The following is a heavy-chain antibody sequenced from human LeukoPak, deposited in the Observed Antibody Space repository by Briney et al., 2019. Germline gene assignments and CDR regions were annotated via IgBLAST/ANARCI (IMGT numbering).Heavy chain of an antibody. J-gene: IGHJ4*02. CDR2: IYYSGST. Sequence: SQTLSLTCTVSGGSISSGGYYWSWIRQHPGKGLEWIGYIYYSGSTYYNPSLKSRVTISVDTSKNQFSLKLSSVSAADTAVYYRAKSGSVTWWCPFDYWGQGTLVTVSS. CDR1: GGSISSGGYY. CDR3: AKSGSVTWWCPFDY. V-gene: IGHV4-31*03. D-gene: IGHD2-21*01.